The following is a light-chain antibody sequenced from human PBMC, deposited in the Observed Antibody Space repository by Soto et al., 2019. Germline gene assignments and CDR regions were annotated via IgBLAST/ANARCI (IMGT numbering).Light chain of an antibody. CDR2: DVS. CDR1: SKDVGGYNF. V-gene: IGLV2-14*03. CDR3: HSYTSAGTLV. J-gene: IGLJ2*01. Sequence: QSALTQPASVSGSPGQSITITCTGTSKDVGGYNFVSWYQHHPDKAPKLIIYDVSERPAGVSDRFSGSKSGNTASLTISGLQAEDEADYYCHSYTSAGTLVFGGGTKVTVL.